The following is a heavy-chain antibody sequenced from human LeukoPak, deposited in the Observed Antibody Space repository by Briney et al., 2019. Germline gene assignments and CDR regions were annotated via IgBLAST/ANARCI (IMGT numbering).Heavy chain of an antibody. Sequence: GGSLRVSCAASGFTFSSSTMNWVRQAPGKGLEWVASIFSSTTYIYYADSVKGRFTISRDNAQNSLYLQMNSLRAEDTAVYYCATYITTRLDYWGQGTLVTVSS. CDR3: ATYITTRLDY. J-gene: IGHJ4*02. V-gene: IGHV3-21*01. CDR2: IFSSTTYI. D-gene: IGHD6-6*01. CDR1: GFTFSSST.